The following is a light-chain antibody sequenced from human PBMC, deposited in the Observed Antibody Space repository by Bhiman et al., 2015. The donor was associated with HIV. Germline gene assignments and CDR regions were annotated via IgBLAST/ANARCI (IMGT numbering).Light chain of an antibody. V-gene: IGLV3-25*02. Sequence: SYELTQPPSVSVSPGQTARITCSGDALPKQYAYWYQQKPGQAPVLVIYKDSERPSGIPERFSGSNSGNTATLTISGTQPMDEGDYYCQAWDRDTYGYVFGAATTVTVL. CDR2: KDS. CDR1: ALPKQY. J-gene: IGLJ1*01. CDR3: QAWDRDTYGYV.